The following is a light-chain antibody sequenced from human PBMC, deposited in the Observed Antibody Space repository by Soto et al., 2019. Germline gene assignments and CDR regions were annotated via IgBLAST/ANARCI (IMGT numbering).Light chain of an antibody. CDR2: SAS. J-gene: IGKJ4*01. Sequence: DIQMTQSPSTLSASVGDRVTITCRASQNIRSWLAWYQQKPGKAPELLIYSASGLESGVPSRFSGSASGTEFTLTISSLQPDDFATYYCQEYNGNSGLTFGGGTKVEIK. V-gene: IGKV1-5*03. CDR3: QEYNGNSGLT. CDR1: QNIRSW.